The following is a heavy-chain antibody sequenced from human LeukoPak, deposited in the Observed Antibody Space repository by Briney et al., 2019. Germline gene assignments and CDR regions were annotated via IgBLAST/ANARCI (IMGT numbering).Heavy chain of an antibody. CDR1: GFTFSSYA. D-gene: IGHD6-19*01. CDR3: AKGTLRIAVAGTVDY. V-gene: IGHV3-23*01. J-gene: IGHJ4*02. Sequence: GGSLRLSCAASGFTFSSYAMSWVRQAPGKGLEWVSAISGSGGSTYYADSVKGRFTISRDNSKNTLHLQMNSLRAEDTAVYYCAKGTLRIAVAGTVDYWGQGTLVTVSS. CDR2: ISGSGGST.